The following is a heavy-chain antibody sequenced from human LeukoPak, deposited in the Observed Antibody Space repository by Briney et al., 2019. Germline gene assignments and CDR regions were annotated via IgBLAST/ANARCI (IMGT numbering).Heavy chain of an antibody. D-gene: IGHD1-26*01. V-gene: IGHV4-39*01. CDR2: IYYSGST. J-gene: IGHJ4*02. CDR3: ARHFRSGAVGSGLFDY. Sequence: SETLSLTCTVSGGSISSSSYYWGWIRQPPGKGLEWIVSIYYSGSTYYNPSLKSRVTISVDTSKNQFSLKLSSVTAADTAVYYCARHFRSGAVGSGLFDYWGQGTLVTVSS. CDR1: GGSISSSSYY.